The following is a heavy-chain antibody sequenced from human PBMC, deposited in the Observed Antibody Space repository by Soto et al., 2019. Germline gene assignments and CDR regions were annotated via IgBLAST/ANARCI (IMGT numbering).Heavy chain of an antibody. CDR3: AAYYGNSGLVH. CDR1: GYSFTTYW. D-gene: IGHD3-10*01. CDR2: IYPGDSDT. Sequence: GESLKISCKGSGYSFTTYWIGWVRQMPGKGLEWMGIIYPGDSDTRYNPSFQGQVTISADKSIDTAYLQWSSLKASDTAMYYCAAYYGNSGLVHWGQGTLVTVSS. J-gene: IGHJ4*02. V-gene: IGHV5-51*01.